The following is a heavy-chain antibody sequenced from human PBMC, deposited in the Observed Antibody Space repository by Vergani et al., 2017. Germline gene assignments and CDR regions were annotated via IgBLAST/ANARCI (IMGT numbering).Heavy chain of an antibody. Sequence: EVQLVESGGGLVQPGGSLRLSCAASGFTFSSYEMNWVRQAPGKGLEWVSYISSSGSTIYYADSVKGRFTISRDNAKNSLYLQMNSLRAEDTAVYDCASDCSSTSCYTSEYFQRWGQGTLVTVSS. J-gene: IGHJ1*01. CDR2: ISSSGSTI. D-gene: IGHD2-2*02. CDR1: GFTFSSYE. CDR3: ASDCSSTSCYTSEYFQR. V-gene: IGHV3-48*03.